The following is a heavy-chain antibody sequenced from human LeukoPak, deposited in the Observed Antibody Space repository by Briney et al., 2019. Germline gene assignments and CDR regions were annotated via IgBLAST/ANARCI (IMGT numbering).Heavy chain of an antibody. CDR2: IYSGGST. J-gene: IGHJ4*02. Sequence: GGSLRLSCAASGFTVSNNYMNWVRQATGKRLEWVSVIYSGGSTKHADSVKGRFTISRDNSKNTLFLQMNSLRAEDTAVYYCARSITVAGAYFEYWGQGTLVTVSS. D-gene: IGHD6-19*01. CDR3: ARSITVAGAYFEY. CDR1: GFTVSNNY. V-gene: IGHV3-53*01.